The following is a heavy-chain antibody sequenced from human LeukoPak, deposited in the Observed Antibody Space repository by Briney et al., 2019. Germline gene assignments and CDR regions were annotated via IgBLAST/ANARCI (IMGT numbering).Heavy chain of an antibody. D-gene: IGHD3-3*01. CDR1: GGSFSGYY. V-gene: IGHV4-34*01. Sequence: PETLSLTCAVYGGSFSGYYWSWIRQPPGKGLEWIGEINHSGSTNYNPSLKSRVTMSVDTSKNQFSLKLSSVTAADTAVYYCARAESLRFLESWFDPWGQGTLVTVSS. CDR3: ARAESLRFLESWFDP. J-gene: IGHJ5*02. CDR2: INHSGST.